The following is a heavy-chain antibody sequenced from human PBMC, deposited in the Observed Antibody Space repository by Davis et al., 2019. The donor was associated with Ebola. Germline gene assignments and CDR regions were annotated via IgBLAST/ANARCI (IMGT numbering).Heavy chain of an antibody. CDR2: ISYDGSNK. J-gene: IGHJ4*02. CDR3: AKRTILRD. D-gene: IGHD4-17*01. CDR1: GFTFSSYA. V-gene: IGHV3-30-3*01. Sequence: PGGSLRLSCAASGFTFSSYAMHWARQAPGKGLEWVAVISYDGSNKYYADSVKGRFTISRDNSKNTLYLQMNSLRAEDTAVYYCAKRTILRDWGQGTLVTVSS.